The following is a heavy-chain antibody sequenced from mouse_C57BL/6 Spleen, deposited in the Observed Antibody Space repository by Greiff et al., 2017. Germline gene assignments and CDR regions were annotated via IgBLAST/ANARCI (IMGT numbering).Heavy chain of an antibody. CDR3: ARSGYGSRYWYFDV. J-gene: IGHJ1*03. Sequence: QVQLQQPGAELVRPGSSVKLSCKASGYTFTSYWMHWVKQRPIQGLEWIGNIDPSDSETHYNQKFKDKATLTVDKSSSTAYMQLSSLTSEDSAVYYCARSGYGSRYWYFDVWGTGTTVTVSS. V-gene: IGHV1-52*01. CDR1: GYTFTSYW. D-gene: IGHD1-1*01. CDR2: IDPSDSET.